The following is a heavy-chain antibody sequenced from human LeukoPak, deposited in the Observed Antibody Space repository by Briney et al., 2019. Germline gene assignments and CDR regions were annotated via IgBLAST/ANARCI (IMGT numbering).Heavy chain of an antibody. Sequence: ASVKVSCKASGYSFTAYFVHWVRQAPGQGLEWMGWINPNSDGTNYAQNFQGRVTMTADPSISTAYMELGRLSSDDTAVYYCARVSRFFDWLPPFVYWGQGTLVTVSS. CDR2: INPNSDGT. V-gene: IGHV1-2*02. J-gene: IGHJ4*02. CDR1: GYSFTAYF. D-gene: IGHD3-9*01. CDR3: ARVSRFFDWLPPFVY.